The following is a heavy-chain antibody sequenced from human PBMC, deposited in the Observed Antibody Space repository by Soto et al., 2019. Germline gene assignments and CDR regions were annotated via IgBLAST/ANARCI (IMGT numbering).Heavy chain of an antibody. CDR2: ISPYNGNT. Sequence: QVHLVKSGAEVKKPGASVKVSCKASGYTFTDDGIIWVRQTPGQGLEWMGWISPYNGNTNYPQKLPGRVTMTTDTSTSTAYMELRSLRSDDTAVYYCARERTGYDYFDYWGQGTLVTVSS. D-gene: IGHD5-12*01. V-gene: IGHV1-18*01. CDR3: ARERTGYDYFDY. J-gene: IGHJ4*02. CDR1: GYTFTDDG.